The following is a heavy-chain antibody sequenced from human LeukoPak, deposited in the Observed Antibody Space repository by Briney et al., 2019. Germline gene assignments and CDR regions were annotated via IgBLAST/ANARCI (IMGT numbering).Heavy chain of an antibody. Sequence: GASVKVFCKASGYIFTGYFLHCVRQATGQGLELIGWFSAYNGNTNYAQKLQGRVTMTTDTSTSTAYMELRSLRSDDTAVYYCARDLYYDSSGYYYHAFDIWGQGTMVTVSS. CDR2: FSAYNGNT. V-gene: IGHV1-18*04. CDR3: ARDLYYDSSGYYYHAFDI. D-gene: IGHD3-22*01. J-gene: IGHJ3*02. CDR1: GYIFTGYF.